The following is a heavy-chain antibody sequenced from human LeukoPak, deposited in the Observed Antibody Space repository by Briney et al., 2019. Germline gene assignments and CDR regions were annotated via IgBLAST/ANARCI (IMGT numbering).Heavy chain of an antibody. CDR1: GFTFSNYN. J-gene: IGHJ4*02. Sequence: GGSLRLSCAASGFTFSNYNMNWVRQAPGKAMEWVSSITTSGTYIFYADSVKGRFTISRDNAKNSLYLQMDSLGPEDTAVYYCARVGGVDDCHFDYWGQGTLVTVSS. D-gene: IGHD3-16*01. CDR3: ARVGGVDDCHFDY. V-gene: IGHV3-21*01. CDR2: ITTSGTYI.